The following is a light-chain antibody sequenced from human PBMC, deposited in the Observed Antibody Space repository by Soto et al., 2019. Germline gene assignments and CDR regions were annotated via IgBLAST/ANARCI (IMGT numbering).Light chain of an antibody. Sequence: DIQMTQSPSTLSASVGDRVTITCRASQSISSWLAWFQQKPGKAPKLLIYKASSLQSGVPSRFSVSESGTEFNLTISSLQPDDFATYYCQQYNPYSSTFGQGTKVEIK. CDR3: QQYNPYSST. CDR1: QSISSW. V-gene: IGKV1-5*03. CDR2: KAS. J-gene: IGKJ2*01.